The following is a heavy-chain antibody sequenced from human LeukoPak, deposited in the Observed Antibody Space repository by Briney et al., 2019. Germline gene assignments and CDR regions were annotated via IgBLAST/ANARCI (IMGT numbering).Heavy chain of an antibody. D-gene: IGHD4-23*01. CDR3: ARAGNYGGDRNLGFDYWGEGFDY. Sequence: GASVKVSCKASGGTFSSYAISWVRQAPGQGLEWMGGIIPIFGTANYAQKFRGRVTITADKSTSTAYMELSSLRSEDTAVYYCARAGNYGGDRNLGFDYWGEGFDYWGQGTLVTVSS. CDR1: GGTFSSYA. CDR2: IIPIFGTA. J-gene: IGHJ4*02. V-gene: IGHV1-69*06.